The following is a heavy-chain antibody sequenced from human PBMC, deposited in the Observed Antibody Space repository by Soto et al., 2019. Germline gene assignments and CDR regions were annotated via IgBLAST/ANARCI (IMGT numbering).Heavy chain of an antibody. Sequence: TSETLSLTCTVFGGSISSSSYYWGLIRQPPGKGLEWIGSIYYSGSTYYNPSLKSRVTISVDTSKNQFSLKLSSVTAADTAVYYCARDSGPTTLDYWGQGTLVTVSS. J-gene: IGHJ4*02. CDR3: ARDSGPTTLDY. CDR2: IYYSGST. V-gene: IGHV4-39*02. CDR1: GGSISSSSYY. D-gene: IGHD1-26*01.